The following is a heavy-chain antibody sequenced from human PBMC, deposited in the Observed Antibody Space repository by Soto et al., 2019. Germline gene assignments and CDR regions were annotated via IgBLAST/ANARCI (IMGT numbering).Heavy chain of an antibody. CDR1: GYTFTSYY. CDR2: INPSGGST. J-gene: IGHJ6*02. D-gene: IGHD3-9*01. Sequence: ASVKVSCKASGYTFTSYYMHWVREAPGQGLEWMGIINPSGGSTSYAQKFQGRVTMTRDTSTSTVYMELSSLRSEDTAVYYCAREVYDILTGYYPHYYYGMDVSGQGTTVTVSS. CDR3: AREVYDILTGYYPHYYYGMDV. V-gene: IGHV1-46*01.